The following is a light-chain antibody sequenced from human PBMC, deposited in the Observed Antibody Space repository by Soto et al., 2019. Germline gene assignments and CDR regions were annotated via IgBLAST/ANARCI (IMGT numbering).Light chain of an antibody. Sequence: QSALTQPPSASGSPGQSXTISCTGTSSDVGGYDYVSWYQQHPGKAPKLIIYEVNKWPSGVPDRFSGSKSGNTASLTVSGLQAEDEADYYCTSYAGSNNVLFGGGTKLTVL. CDR2: EVN. J-gene: IGLJ2*01. CDR3: TSYAGSNNVL. CDR1: SSDVGGYDY. V-gene: IGLV2-8*01.